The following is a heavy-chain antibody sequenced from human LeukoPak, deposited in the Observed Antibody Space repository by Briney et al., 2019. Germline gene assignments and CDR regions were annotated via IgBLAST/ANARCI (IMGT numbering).Heavy chain of an antibody. Sequence: ASVKVSCKASGYSFTGYYMHWVRQAPGQGLEWMGWINPNSGGTKYAQKFKGRVTMTRDTSISTAYMELSRLRSDDTAVYYCARRRRIAAAVYYFDYWGQGTLVTVSS. V-gene: IGHV1-2*02. J-gene: IGHJ4*02. CDR3: ARRRRIAAAVYYFDY. CDR2: INPNSGGT. D-gene: IGHD6-13*01. CDR1: GYSFTGYY.